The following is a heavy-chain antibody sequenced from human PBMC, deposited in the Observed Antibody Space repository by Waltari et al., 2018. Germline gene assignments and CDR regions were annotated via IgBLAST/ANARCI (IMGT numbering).Heavy chain of an antibody. Sequence: QVQLVQSGAEVKKPGASVKVSCPASGYPFTSYPLHWGRQAPGKRLEWMGWTNTGTGNTRYSQRFQGRVNFTRDTSANTAYMELSGLTSEDTSVYFCARDTYDVFGSLSRYFDSWGQGTLVTVAS. CDR3: ARDTYDVFGSLSRYFDS. CDR1: GYPFTSYP. J-gene: IGHJ4*02. CDR2: TNTGTGNT. V-gene: IGHV1-3*04. D-gene: IGHD3-3*01.